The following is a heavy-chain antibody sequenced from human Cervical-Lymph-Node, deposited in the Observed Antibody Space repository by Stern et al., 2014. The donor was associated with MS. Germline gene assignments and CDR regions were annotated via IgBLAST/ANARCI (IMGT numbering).Heavy chain of an antibody. V-gene: IGHV2-70*01. CDR2: IDWDDDK. CDR1: GFSLTTSGMC. Sequence: QVTLRESGPALVKPTQTLTLTCTFSGFSLTTSGMCVSWIRQPPGKALEWLAFIDWDDDKSYNTSLKTRLTISKDTSKNQVVLTMTIMDPVDTATYYCARFYSSSSFADAFDIWGQGTMVTVSS. J-gene: IGHJ3*02. CDR3: ARFYSSSSFADAFDI. D-gene: IGHD6-6*01.